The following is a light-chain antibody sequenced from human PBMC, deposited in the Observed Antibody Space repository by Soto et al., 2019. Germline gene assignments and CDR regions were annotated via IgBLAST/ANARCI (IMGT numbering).Light chain of an antibody. CDR1: QSVSSNY. CDR2: GAS. V-gene: IGKV3-20*01. J-gene: IGKJ1*01. Sequence: EIVLTQSPGTLSLSPGERATLSCRASQSVSSNYLVWYQQKPGQAPRLLIYGASSRATGIPDRFSGSGSGTVFTLTISRLEPEDFSVYYCQHYGSSSWTFGQGTKVDIK. CDR3: QHYGSSSWT.